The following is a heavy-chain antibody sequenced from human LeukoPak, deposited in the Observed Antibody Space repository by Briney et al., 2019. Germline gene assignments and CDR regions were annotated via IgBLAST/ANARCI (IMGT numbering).Heavy chain of an antibody. CDR3: ARAGHGSGSYYSTGGFDI. CDR1: GGSISSGGYY. CDR2: IYYSGST. D-gene: IGHD3-10*01. V-gene: IGHV4-31*03. J-gene: IGHJ3*02. Sequence: PSETLSLTCTVSGGSISSGGYYWSWIRQHPGKGLEWIGYIYYSGSTYYNPSLKSRVTISVDTSKNQFSLKLRSVTAADTAVYYCARAGHGSGSYYSTGGFDIWGQGTMVTVSS.